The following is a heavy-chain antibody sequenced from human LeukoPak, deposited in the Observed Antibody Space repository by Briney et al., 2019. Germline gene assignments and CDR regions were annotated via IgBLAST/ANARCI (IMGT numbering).Heavy chain of an antibody. CDR3: ARHGIPPDYYMDV. J-gene: IGHJ6*03. CDR2: INHSGST. Sequence: SETLSLTCAVYGGSFSGYYWSWIRQPPGKGLEWIGEINHSGSTNYNPSLKSRVTISVDTSKNQFSLKLSSVTAADTAVYYCARHGIPPDYYMDVWGKGTTVTVSS. CDR1: GGSFSGYY. D-gene: IGHD2-2*02. V-gene: IGHV4-34*01.